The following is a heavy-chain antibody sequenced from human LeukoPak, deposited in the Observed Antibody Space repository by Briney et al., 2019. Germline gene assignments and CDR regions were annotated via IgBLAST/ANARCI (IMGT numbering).Heavy chain of an antibody. Sequence: SAALALTWSVAGGSISSYYWSLSRQPPGKGVEWVGNIYYSGSTNYNPSLKSRVTISVDTSKNQFSLKLSSVTAADTAVYYCARGRRWLRHDMDVWGKGTTVTVSS. CDR1: GGSISSYY. V-gene: IGHV4-59*12. CDR2: IYYSGST. D-gene: IGHD5-12*01. J-gene: IGHJ6*03. CDR3: ARGRRWLRHDMDV.